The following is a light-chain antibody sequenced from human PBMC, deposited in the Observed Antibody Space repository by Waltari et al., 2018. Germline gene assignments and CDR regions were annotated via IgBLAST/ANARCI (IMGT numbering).Light chain of an antibody. V-gene: IGKV3-11*01. Sequence: EIVLTQSPATLSLSPGERATLSCRASQSVSSYLAWNQQKPGQAPRLLIYDASNRATGIPARFSGSGSGTDFTLTISSLEPEEFAVYYCQQRSNWPLYTFGQGTKLEIK. CDR2: DAS. CDR1: QSVSSY. J-gene: IGKJ2*01. CDR3: QQRSNWPLYT.